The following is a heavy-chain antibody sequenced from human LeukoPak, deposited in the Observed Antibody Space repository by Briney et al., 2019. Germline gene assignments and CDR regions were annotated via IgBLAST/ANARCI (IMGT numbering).Heavy chain of an antibody. CDR2: IYYSGST. CDR1: GGSISSSSYY. V-gene: IGHV4-39*07. Sequence: SETLSLTCTVSGGSISSSSYYWGWIRQPPGKGLEWIGSIYYSGSTYYNPSLKSRVTISVDTSKNQFSLKLSSVTAADTAVYYCARVGRYGYNLEYFDYWGQGTLVTVSS. CDR3: ARVGRYGYNLEYFDY. D-gene: IGHD5-24*01. J-gene: IGHJ4*02.